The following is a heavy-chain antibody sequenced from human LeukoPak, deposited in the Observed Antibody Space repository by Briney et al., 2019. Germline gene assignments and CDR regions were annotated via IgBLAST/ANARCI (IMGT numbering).Heavy chain of an antibody. D-gene: IGHD2-15*01. CDR2: IYYSGST. V-gene: IGHV4-39*07. CDR1: GGSISSSSYY. CDR3: ARDAVVPPAY. Sequence: SETLSLTCTVSGGSISSSSYYWGWIRQPPGKGLEWIGSIYYSGSTYYNPSLKSRVTISVDTSKNQFSLKLSSVTAADTAVYYCARDAVVPPAYWGQGTLVTVSS. J-gene: IGHJ4*02.